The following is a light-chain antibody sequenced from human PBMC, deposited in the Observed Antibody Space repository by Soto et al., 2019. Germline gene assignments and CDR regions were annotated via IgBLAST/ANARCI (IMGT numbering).Light chain of an antibody. V-gene: IGKV1-39*01. CDR1: QSIGTY. CDR2: VAS. J-gene: IGKJ4*01. Sequence: DLQMTQSPSSLSASVGDRVTITCRASQSIGTYLNWYQQKPGKAPTLLIFVASSLQIGVPSRFRGSGSGTDFTLTISGLQPEDVATYYCQQRYSALPLTFGGGTKVEMK. CDR3: QQRYSALPLT.